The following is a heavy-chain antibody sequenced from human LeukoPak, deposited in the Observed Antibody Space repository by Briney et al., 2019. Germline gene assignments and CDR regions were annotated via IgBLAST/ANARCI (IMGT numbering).Heavy chain of an antibody. V-gene: IGHV4-61*02. Sequence: PSETVSLTCTVSGVSISSGSYYWSWIRQPAGKGLEWIGRIYTSGSTNYNPSLKSRVTISVDTSKNQFSLKLSSVTAADTAVYYCAREGLFLDPWRQGTLVTVSS. CDR3: AREGLFLDP. CDR1: GVSISSGSYY. D-gene: IGHD2-21*01. J-gene: IGHJ5*02. CDR2: IYTSGST.